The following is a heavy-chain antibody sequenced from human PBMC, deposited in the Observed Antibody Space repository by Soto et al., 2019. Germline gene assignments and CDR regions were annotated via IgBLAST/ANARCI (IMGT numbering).Heavy chain of an antibody. CDR1: GFSFSNYA. CDR3: AKEYSTSFDY. D-gene: IGHD6-6*01. Sequence: LRLSCAASGFSFSNYAMNWVRQAPGKGLEWVSAISAGGSNTNYADSVKGRFTISSDNSKNTLYLQMNGLRADDTAVYYRAKEYSTSFDYWGQGTPVTVSS. J-gene: IGHJ4*02. CDR2: ISAGGSNT. V-gene: IGHV3-23*01.